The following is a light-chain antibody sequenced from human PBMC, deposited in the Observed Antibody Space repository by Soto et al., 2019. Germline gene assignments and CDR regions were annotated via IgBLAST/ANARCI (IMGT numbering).Light chain of an antibody. J-gene: IGKJ1*01. CDR1: QSVTNSF. CDR2: GAS. V-gene: IGKV3-20*01. CDR3: HQYENWPQT. Sequence: EIVLAQSPGTLSLSPGERATLSCRASQSVTNSFLAWYQQKPGQAPRLLIYGASRRATGIPDRFTGSGSGTEFTLTISSLQSEDFALYYCHQYENWPQTFGQGTKVEI.